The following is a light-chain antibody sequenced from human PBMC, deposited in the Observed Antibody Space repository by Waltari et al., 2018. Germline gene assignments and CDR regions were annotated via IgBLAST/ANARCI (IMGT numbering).Light chain of an antibody. Sequence: QSALTQPASVSGSPGQSITISCTGTSSDVGGYNYVSWYQQHPGKAPKLMIYDVSKRPSGVSNRFSGSKSGNTASLTISGLQAEDEADYYCRSYAGSSTFPVVFGGGTKLTVL. V-gene: IGLV2-23*02. CDR3: RSYAGSSTFPVV. CDR1: SSDVGGYNY. CDR2: DVS. J-gene: IGLJ2*01.